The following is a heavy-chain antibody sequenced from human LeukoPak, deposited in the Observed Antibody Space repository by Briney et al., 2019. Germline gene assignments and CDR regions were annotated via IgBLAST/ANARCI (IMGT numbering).Heavy chain of an antibody. J-gene: IGHJ4*02. V-gene: IGHV1-69*01. CDR1: EGTFSSYA. D-gene: IGHD5-12*01. CDR3: AIHHSGYGHFDY. Sequence: SVKVSCKASEGTFSSYAISWVRQAPGQGLEWMGGIIPIFGTANYAQKFQGRVTITADESTSTAYMELSSLRSEDTAVYYCAIHHSGYGHFDYWGQGTLVTVSS. CDR2: IIPIFGTA.